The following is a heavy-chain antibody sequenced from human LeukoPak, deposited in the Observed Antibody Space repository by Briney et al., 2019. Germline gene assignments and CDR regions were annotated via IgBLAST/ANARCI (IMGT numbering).Heavy chain of an antibody. CDR1: GISITNYA. V-gene: IGHV3-23*01. CDR2: ISERGGST. J-gene: IGHJ4*02. Sequence: GGSLRLSCVVSGISITNYAMTWVRQAPGKGLEWVSYISERGGSTSYADSVKGRFTISRDTFLNTLYLQMTSLRAEDTAVYFCAKRGIVIRGILVIGYHQEAYHYDYWGQGVLVTVSS. D-gene: IGHD3-10*01. CDR3: AKRGIVIRGILVIGYHQEAYHYDY.